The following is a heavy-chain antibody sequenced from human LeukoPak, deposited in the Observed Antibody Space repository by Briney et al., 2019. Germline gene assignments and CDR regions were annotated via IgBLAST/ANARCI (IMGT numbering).Heavy chain of an antibody. D-gene: IGHD1-20*01. CDR1: GFTFSSYA. J-gene: IGHJ4*02. CDR2: ISGSGGST. CDR3: AKGGNWNADY. Sequence: PGGSLRLSCAASGFTFSSYAMSWVRQAPGKGLEWVSTISGSGGSTYYADSVKGRFTISRDNAKNSLYLQMNSLRAEDTAVYYCAKGGNWNADYWGQGTLVTVSS. V-gene: IGHV3-23*01.